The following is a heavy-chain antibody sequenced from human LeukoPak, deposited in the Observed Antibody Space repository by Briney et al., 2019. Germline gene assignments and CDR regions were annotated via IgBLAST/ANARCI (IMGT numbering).Heavy chain of an antibody. CDR2: IWYDGSNK. V-gene: IGHV3-33*01. J-gene: IGHJ4*02. CDR1: GFTFSSYG. D-gene: IGHD2-2*01. Sequence: GGSLRLSCAASGFTFSSYGMHWVRQAPGKGLEWVAVIWYDGSNKYYADSVKGRFTISRGNSKNTLYLQMNSLRAEDTAVYYCARDPPRSTYYFDYWGQGTLVTVSS. CDR3: ARDPPRSTYYFDY.